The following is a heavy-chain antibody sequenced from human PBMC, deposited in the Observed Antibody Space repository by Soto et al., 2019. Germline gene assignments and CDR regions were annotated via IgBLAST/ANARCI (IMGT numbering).Heavy chain of an antibody. D-gene: IGHD2-8*01. CDR2: INPGSGGT. J-gene: IGHJ4*02. Sequence: QVHLVQSGADVRKPGASVKVSCKASGYTFTDYYMHWVRQAPGQGLEWMGWINPGSGGTNFAQKFQGRVTMTRDTSITTAYMELSRLTSDDTAVYYCARGGAHCSYGVCLGHYWGQGTLLTVSS. CDR3: ARGGAHCSYGVCLGHY. V-gene: IGHV1-2*02. CDR1: GYTFTDYY.